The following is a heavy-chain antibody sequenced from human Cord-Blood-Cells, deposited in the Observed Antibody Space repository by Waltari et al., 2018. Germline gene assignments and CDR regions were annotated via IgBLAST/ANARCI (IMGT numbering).Heavy chain of an antibody. CDR1: GGSISSSSYY. Sequence: QLQLQESGPGLVEPSETLSLTCTVSGGSISSSSYYWGWIRPPPGKGLEWIGSIYYSGSTYYNPSLKSRVTISVDTSKNQFSLKLSSVTAADTAVYYCARRGAARPFDYWGQGTLVTVSS. D-gene: IGHD6-6*01. CDR3: ARRGAARPFDY. CDR2: IYYSGST. J-gene: IGHJ4*02. V-gene: IGHV4-39*01.